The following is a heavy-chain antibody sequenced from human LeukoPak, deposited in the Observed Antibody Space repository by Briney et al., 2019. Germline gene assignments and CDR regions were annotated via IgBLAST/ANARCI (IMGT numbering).Heavy chain of an antibody. D-gene: IGHD3-22*01. V-gene: IGHV4-31*03. CDR2: IYYSGST. CDR1: GGSISSGGYC. Sequence: PSQTLSLTCTVSGGSISSGGYCWSWIRQHPGKGLEWIGYIYYSGSTYYNPSLKSRVTISVDTSKNQFSLKLSSVTAADTAVYYCARGDDSSGLYYFDYWGQGTLVTVSS. J-gene: IGHJ4*02. CDR3: ARGDDSSGLYYFDY.